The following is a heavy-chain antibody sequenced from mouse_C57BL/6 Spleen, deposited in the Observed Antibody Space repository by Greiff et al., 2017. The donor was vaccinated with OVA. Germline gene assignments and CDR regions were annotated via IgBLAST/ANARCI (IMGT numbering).Heavy chain of an antibody. CDR2: IDPSDSET. Sequence: QVQLQQPGAELVRPGSSVQLSCKASSYTFTSSWMHWVQQRPIHGLEWIGNIDPSDSETHSNQKFKDKATLTVDKSSSTAYMQLSSLTSEDSAVYYGARSGYSNYEGWFAYWGQGTLVTVSA. J-gene: IGHJ3*01. CDR1: SYTFTSSW. D-gene: IGHD2-5*01. CDR3: ARSGYSNYEGWFAY. V-gene: IGHV1-52*01.